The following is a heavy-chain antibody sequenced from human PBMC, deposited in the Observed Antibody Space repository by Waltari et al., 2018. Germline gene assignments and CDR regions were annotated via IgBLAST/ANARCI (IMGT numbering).Heavy chain of an antibody. CDR3: ARGRGGRRSYHGLDS. CDR2: IYWDDDK. D-gene: IGHD5-18*01. V-gene: IGHV2-70*04. CDR1: GFSISSTGTG. J-gene: IGHJ4*03. Sequence: QVTLKESGPALVKPTQTLTLTCTFSGFSISSTGTGVNWIRQPPGKALEWLASIYWDDDKYYCTSLKSRLTISKDTSKNQVVLTLTNMDPVDTATYYCARGRGGRRSYHGLDSWGQGVVVTVSS.